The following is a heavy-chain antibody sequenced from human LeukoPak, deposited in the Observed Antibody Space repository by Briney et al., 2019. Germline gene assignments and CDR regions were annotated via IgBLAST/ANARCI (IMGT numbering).Heavy chain of an antibody. CDR3: ASKLWLDP. V-gene: IGHV3-23*01. J-gene: IGHJ5*02. CDR1: GFTFSSYA. CDR2: ITDSGTGT. Sequence: QTGGSLRLSCAASGFTFSSYALSWVRQAPGKGLEWVSGITDSGTGTYYADSVKGRFTISRHNSKNTLYLQMNSLRAEDTAVYYCASKLWLDPWGQGTLVTVSS. D-gene: IGHD5-24*01.